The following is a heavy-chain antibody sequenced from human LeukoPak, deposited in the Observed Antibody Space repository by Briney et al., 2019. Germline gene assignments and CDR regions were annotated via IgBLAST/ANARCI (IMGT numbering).Heavy chain of an antibody. CDR1: GYSINSGYY. V-gene: IGHV4-38-2*02. Sequence: SETLSLTCTVSGYSINSGYYWGWIRQPPGKGLEWIGNIYHSGRTYDNPSLKSRVTISVDTSKNQFSLKLSSVTAADTAVYYCARARGYCSSTSCYGIDYWGQGTLVTVSS. CDR3: ARARGYCSSTSCYGIDY. D-gene: IGHD2-2*01. J-gene: IGHJ4*02. CDR2: IYHSGRT.